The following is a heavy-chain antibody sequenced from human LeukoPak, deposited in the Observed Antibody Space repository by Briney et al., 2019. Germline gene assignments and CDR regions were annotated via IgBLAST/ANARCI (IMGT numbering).Heavy chain of an antibody. Sequence: ASVKVSCKASGYTFTGYYMHWVRQAPGQGLEWMGWISAYNGNTNYAQKLQGRVTMTTDTSTSTAYMELRSLRSDDTAVYYCARDPKGYSSGWLEYWGQGTLVTVSS. CDR2: ISAYNGNT. CDR3: ARDPKGYSSGWLEY. CDR1: GYTFTGYY. V-gene: IGHV1-18*04. D-gene: IGHD6-19*01. J-gene: IGHJ4*02.